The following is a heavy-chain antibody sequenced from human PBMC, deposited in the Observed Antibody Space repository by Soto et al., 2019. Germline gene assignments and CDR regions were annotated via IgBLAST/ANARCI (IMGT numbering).Heavy chain of an antibody. Sequence: GGSLRLSCAASGFTFSSYGMHWVRQAPGKGLEWVAVISYDGSNKYYADSVKGRFTISRDNSKNTLYLQMNSLRTEDSAVFYCARGQLDRYLEFSGDYWGQGTLVTVSS. D-gene: IGHD6-6*01. CDR3: ARGQLDRYLEFSGDY. CDR2: ISYDGSNK. CDR1: GFTFSSYG. J-gene: IGHJ4*02. V-gene: IGHV3-30*03.